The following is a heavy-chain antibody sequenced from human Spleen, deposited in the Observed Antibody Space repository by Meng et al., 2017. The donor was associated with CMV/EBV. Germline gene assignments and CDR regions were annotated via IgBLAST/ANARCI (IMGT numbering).Heavy chain of an antibody. CDR1: GGSFSGYY. V-gene: IGHV4-34*01. CDR3: ARGSMPRRGAGA. Sequence: TCAVYGGSFSGYYWSWIRQPPGKGLEWIGEINHSGSTNYNPSLKSRVTISVDTSKNQFSLKLSSVTAADTAVYYCARGSMPRRGAGAWGQGTLVTVSS. CDR2: INHSGST. D-gene: IGHD1-14*01. J-gene: IGHJ5*02.